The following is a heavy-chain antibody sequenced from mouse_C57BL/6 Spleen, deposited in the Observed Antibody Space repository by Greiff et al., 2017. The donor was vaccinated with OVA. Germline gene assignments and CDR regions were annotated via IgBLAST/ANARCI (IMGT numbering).Heavy chain of an antibody. CDR1: GYSFTGYY. V-gene: IGHV1-42*01. J-gene: IGHJ2*01. Sequence: VQLQQSGPELVKPGASVKISCKASGYSFTGYYMNWVKQSPEKSLEWIGEINPSTGGTTYNQKFKAKATLTVDKSSSTAYMQLKSLTSEDSAVYDCARVPYYYGSSYERDYWGQGTTLTVSS. CDR3: ARVPYYYGSSYERDY. CDR2: INPSTGGT. D-gene: IGHD1-1*01.